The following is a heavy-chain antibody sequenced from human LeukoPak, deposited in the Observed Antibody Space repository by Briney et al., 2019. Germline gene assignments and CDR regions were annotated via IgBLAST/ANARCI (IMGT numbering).Heavy chain of an antibody. Sequence: GASVKVSCKASGYTFTNYGITWVRQAPGQGLEWMGWISGYQGSRKYAQNFQGRVTMTIDTSTRTAYMDLRSLRSDDTARYFFARSDLGTITAVPFNYWGQGTLVGVSS. CDR2: ISGYQGSR. CDR1: GYTFTNYG. CDR3: ARSDLGTITAVPFNY. V-gene: IGHV1-18*01. D-gene: IGHD5-24*01. J-gene: IGHJ4*02.